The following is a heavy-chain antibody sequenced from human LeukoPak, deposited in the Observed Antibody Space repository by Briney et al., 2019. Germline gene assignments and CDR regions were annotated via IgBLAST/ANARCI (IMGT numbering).Heavy chain of an antibody. D-gene: IGHD6-13*01. CDR3: ARETPYSNTWTDFDF. V-gene: IGHV3-48*01. CDR2: ISLSSSSI. Sequence: GGSLRLSCAASDFSFITYAMSWVRQAPGKGLEWVSYISLSSSSIYYADSLKGRFTISRDNAKNSLYLQMNSLRAEDTAVYYCARETPYSNTWTDFDFWGQGTLVTVSS. J-gene: IGHJ4*02. CDR1: DFSFITYA.